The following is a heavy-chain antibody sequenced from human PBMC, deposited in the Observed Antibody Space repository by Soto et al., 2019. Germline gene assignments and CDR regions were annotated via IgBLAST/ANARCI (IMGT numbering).Heavy chain of an antibody. Sequence: EVQLVESGGGLVQPGGSLRLSCAASGFTVSSNYMSWVRQAPGKGLEWVSVIYSGGSTYYADSVKGRFTISRHNSKNTLYLQMNSLRAEDTAVYYCARGINSYCYINYYYMDVWGKGTTVTVSS. V-gene: IGHV3-53*04. CDR2: IYSGGST. J-gene: IGHJ6*03. D-gene: IGHD5-18*01. CDR1: GFTVSSNY. CDR3: ARGINSYCYINYYYMDV.